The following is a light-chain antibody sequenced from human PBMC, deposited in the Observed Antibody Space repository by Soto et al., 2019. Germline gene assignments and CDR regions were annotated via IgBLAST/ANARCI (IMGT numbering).Light chain of an antibody. CDR3: SSYTSRSTPV. CDR1: SSDVGTYKY. J-gene: IGLJ2*01. Sequence: QPVLTQPASVSGSPGQSITISCTGTSSDVGTYKYVSWYQQHPGKAPKLMIYEVSNRPSGVSNRFSGSKSGNTASLTISGLQAEDEADYYCSSYTSRSTPVFGGGTKVTVL. CDR2: EVS. V-gene: IGLV2-14*01.